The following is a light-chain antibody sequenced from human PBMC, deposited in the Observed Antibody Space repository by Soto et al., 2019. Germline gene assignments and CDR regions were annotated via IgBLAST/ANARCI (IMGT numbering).Light chain of an antibody. CDR3: QTWGTGIQV. V-gene: IGLV4-69*01. J-gene: IGLJ1*01. CDR1: SGHSSYA. CDR2: LNIDGSH. Sequence: QLVLTQSPSASASLGASVKLTCTLSSGHSSYAIAWHQQQPEKGPRYLMKLNIDGSHSKGDGIPDRFSGSSSGAERYLTISSLQSEDEADYYCQTWGTGIQVFGTGTKVTVL.